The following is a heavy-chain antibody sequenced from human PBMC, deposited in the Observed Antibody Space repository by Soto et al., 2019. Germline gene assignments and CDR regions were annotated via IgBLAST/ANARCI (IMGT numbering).Heavy chain of an antibody. CDR1: GFTFSSYG. V-gene: IGHV3-30*18. Sequence: GGSLSLSCAASGFTFSSYGMHWVRQAPGKGLEWVAVISYDGSNKYYADSVKGRFTISRDNSKNTLYLQMNSLRAEDTAVYYCAKLKSSSGSLNYFDYWGQGTLVTVSS. CDR3: AKLKSSSGSLNYFDY. J-gene: IGHJ4*02. CDR2: ISYDGSNK. D-gene: IGHD6-19*01.